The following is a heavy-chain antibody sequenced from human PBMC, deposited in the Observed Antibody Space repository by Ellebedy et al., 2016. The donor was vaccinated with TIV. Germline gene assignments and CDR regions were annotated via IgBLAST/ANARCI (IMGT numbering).Heavy chain of an antibody. CDR1: GFTFTSYA. Sequence: GESLKISCAASGFTFTSYAMSSVRQAPGKGLEWVSTISNSAIRTYYADSVEGRFVISRDNSKKTLSLQMNSLRAEDTAVYYCAKGRGGGSDSSTPRYFFDYWGLGTLVTVSS. V-gene: IGHV3-23*01. D-gene: IGHD2-2*01. CDR3: AKGRGGGSDSSTPRYFFDY. CDR2: ISNSAIRT. J-gene: IGHJ4*02.